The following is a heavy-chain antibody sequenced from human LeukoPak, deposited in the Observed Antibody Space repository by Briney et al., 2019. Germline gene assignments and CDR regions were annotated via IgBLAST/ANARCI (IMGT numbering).Heavy chain of an antibody. V-gene: IGHV3-23*01. CDR3: AKAPGGIVGY. Sequence: PGGSLRLSCAASGFTFSNSAMSWVRQAPGKGLEWVSAINGGGGSTYYADSVKGRFTISRANSKNTLYLQMNSLRAEDTAVYYCAKAPGGIVGYWGQGTLVTVSS. J-gene: IGHJ4*02. D-gene: IGHD3-16*01. CDR2: INGGGGST. CDR1: GFTFSNSA.